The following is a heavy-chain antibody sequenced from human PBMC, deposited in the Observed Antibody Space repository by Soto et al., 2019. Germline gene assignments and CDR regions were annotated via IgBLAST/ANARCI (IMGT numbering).Heavy chain of an antibody. CDR3: ARAMRATILLVGHSNWFDS. D-gene: IGHD5-12*01. CDR1: VESISIYY. J-gene: IGHJ5*01. CDR2: MYYSGST. V-gene: IGHV4-59*01. Sequence: PSQTLSLTCTVSVESISIYYWSWIRPPQGKGLEWSGYMYYSGSTNYNPSLKSRVTISVDTSGNQFSLEMISVTAADTALYFCARAMRATILLVGHSNWFDSWGQGALVTVSS.